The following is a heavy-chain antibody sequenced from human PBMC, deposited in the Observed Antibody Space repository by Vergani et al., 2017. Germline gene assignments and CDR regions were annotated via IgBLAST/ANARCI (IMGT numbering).Heavy chain of an antibody. J-gene: IGHJ4*02. CDR1: GVSFRSADYY. CDR3: ARIGPYFHDSRIDY. CDR2: IYHSGST. V-gene: IGHV4-30-4*08. Sequence: QVHLQESGPGLVKSSQTLSLTCTVSGVSFRSADYYWSWIRQPPGKGLEWIGYIYHSGSTSYSPSLKSRVSMSVETSKNQFSLNLRSVTAADTAIYYCARIGPYFHDSRIDYWGQGELVTVSS. D-gene: IGHD3-22*01.